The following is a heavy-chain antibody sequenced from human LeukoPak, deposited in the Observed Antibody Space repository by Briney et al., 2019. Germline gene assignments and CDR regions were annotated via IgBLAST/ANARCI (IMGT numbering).Heavy chain of an antibody. D-gene: IGHD1-7*01. J-gene: IGHJ4*02. CDR3: ARSRGMSPYNWNYPGY. CDR2: INHSGST. CDR1: GVSFSGYY. Sequence: KTSETLSLTCAVYGVSFSGYYWSWIRQPPGKGLEWIGEINHSGSTNYNPSLKSRVTISVDTSKNQFSLKLSSVTAADTAVYYCARSRGMSPYNWNYPGYWGQGTLVTVSS. V-gene: IGHV4-34*01.